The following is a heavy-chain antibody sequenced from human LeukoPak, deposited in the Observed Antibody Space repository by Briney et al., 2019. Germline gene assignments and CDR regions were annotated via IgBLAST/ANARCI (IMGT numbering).Heavy chain of an antibody. CDR2: ISWDGGST. V-gene: IGHV3-43*01. CDR1: GFTFDDYT. D-gene: IGHD5-12*01. Sequence: GGSLRLSCAASGFTFDDYTMHWVRQAPGKGLEWVSLISWDGGSTYYADSVKGRFTISRDNSKNSLYLQMNSLRTEDTALYYCAKAGYSGYDSYMDVWGKGTTVTVSS. J-gene: IGHJ6*03. CDR3: AKAGYSGYDSYMDV.